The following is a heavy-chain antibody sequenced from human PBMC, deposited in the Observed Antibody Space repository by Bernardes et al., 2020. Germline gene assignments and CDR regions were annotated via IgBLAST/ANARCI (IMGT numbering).Heavy chain of an antibody. CDR2: ISSNGGST. D-gene: IGHD5-12*01. CDR1: GFTFSSYA. J-gene: IGHJ4*02. CDR3: VKRGEMATENFDY. V-gene: IGHV3-64D*06. Sequence: GGSLRLSCSASGFTFSSYAMHWVRQAPGKGLEYVSAISSNGGSTYYADSVKGRFTISRDNSKNTLYLQMSSLRAEDTAVYYCVKRGEMATENFDYWGQGTLVTVSS.